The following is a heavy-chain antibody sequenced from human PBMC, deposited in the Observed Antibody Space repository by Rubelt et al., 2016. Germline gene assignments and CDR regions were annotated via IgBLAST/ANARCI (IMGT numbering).Heavy chain of an antibody. D-gene: IGHD2-15*01. J-gene: IGHJ4*02. CDR2: RGST. Sequence: RGSTYYNPSLKSRVTISVDTSKNQFSLKLSSVTAADTAVYYCARGQTIVVVVAAHRYYFDYWGQGTLVTVSS. CDR3: ARGQTIVVVVAAHRYYFDY. V-gene: IGHV4-39*07.